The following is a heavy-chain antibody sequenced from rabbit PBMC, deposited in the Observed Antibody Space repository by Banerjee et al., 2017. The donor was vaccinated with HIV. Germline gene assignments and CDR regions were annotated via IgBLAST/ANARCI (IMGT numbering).Heavy chain of an antibody. CDR1: GFSFSSSYY. CDR2: IYADSSGST. CDR3: ARDLAGVIGWNFGL. D-gene: IGHD4-1*01. J-gene: IGHJ4*01. Sequence: QEQLEESGGDLVKPEGSLTLTCTASGFSFSSSYYMCWVRQAPGKGLEWIGCIYADSSGSTYYASWVNGRFTISKTSWTTVTLQMTSLTAADTATYFCARDLAGVIGWNFGLWGPGTLVTVS. V-gene: IGHV1S45*01.